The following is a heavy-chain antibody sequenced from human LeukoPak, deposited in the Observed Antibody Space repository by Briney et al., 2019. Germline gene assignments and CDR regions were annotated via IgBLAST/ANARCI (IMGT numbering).Heavy chain of an antibody. V-gene: IGHV3-23*01. D-gene: IGHD5-18*01. CDR3: AKGSRGYSYGYQDY. Sequence: GGSLRLSCAASGFTFSSYAMSWVRQAPGKGLEWVSAISGSGGSTYYADSAKGRFTISRDNSKNTLYLQMNSLRAEDTAVYYCAKGSRGYSYGYQDYWGQGTLVTVSS. J-gene: IGHJ4*02. CDR2: ISGSGGST. CDR1: GFTFSSYA.